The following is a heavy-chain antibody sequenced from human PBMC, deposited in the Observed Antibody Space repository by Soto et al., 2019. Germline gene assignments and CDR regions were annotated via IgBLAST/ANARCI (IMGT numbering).Heavy chain of an antibody. J-gene: IGHJ4*02. CDR1: GDSVSSNTGT. D-gene: IGHD3-10*01. V-gene: IGHV6-1*01. Sequence: SQTLSLTCVISGDSVSSNTGTWDWIRRSPSRGLEWLGRTYYRSRWFNDYAVSVKSRITITADTSENQFSLHLSSVTPEDTAVYYCAGGSVLDYWGRGILVTVS. CDR3: AGGSVLDY. CDR2: TYYRSRWFN.